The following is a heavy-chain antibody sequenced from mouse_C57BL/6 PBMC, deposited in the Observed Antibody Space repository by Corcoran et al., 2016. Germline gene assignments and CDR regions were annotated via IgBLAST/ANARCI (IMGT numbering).Heavy chain of an antibody. CDR2: INTYSGVP. CDR3: ARELRLSY. V-gene: IGHV9-3*01. CDR1: GYTFTTYG. D-gene: IGHD3-2*02. J-gene: IGHJ3*01. Sequence: QIQLVQSGPELKKPGETVKISCKASGYTFTTYGMSWVKQAPGKGLKWMGWINTYSGVPTYADDFKGRFAFSLETSASTAYLQINNLKNEDTATYFCARELRLSYWGQGTLVTVSA.